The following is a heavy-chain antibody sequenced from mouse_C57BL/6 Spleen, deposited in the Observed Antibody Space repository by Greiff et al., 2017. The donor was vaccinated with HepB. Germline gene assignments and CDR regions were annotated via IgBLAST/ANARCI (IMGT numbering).Heavy chain of an antibody. J-gene: IGHJ2*01. CDR2: INPSTGGT. CDR3: ARSSDFDY. Sequence: DVKLQESGPELVKPGASVKISCKASGYSFTGYYMNWVKQSPEKSLEWIGEINPSTGGTTYNQKFKAKATLTVDKSSSTAYMQLKSLTSEDSAVYYCARSSDFDYWGQGTTLTVSS. CDR1: GYSFTGYY. V-gene: IGHV1-42*01.